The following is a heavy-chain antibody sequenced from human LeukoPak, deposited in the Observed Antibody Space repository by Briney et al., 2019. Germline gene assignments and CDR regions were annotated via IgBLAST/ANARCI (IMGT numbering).Heavy chain of an antibody. CDR2: INPSGGST. D-gene: IGHD6-19*01. Sequence: ASVKVSCKASGYTVTSYYMHWVRQAPGQGLEWMGIINPSGGSTSYAQKFQGRVTMTRDTSTSTVYMELSSLRSEDTAVYYCARQQWPGFDWFDPWGQGTLVTVSS. V-gene: IGHV1-46*01. CDR1: GYTVTSYY. CDR3: ARQQWPGFDWFDP. J-gene: IGHJ5*02.